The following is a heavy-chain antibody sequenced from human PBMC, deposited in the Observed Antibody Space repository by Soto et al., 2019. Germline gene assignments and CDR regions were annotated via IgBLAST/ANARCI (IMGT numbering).Heavy chain of an antibody. Sequence: GESLKISCRTSGYRFTSYWIAWVRQMPGKGLEWMGIIFPSDSDTRYSPSFQGQVTISADRSTSTLFLQWASLKASDTAVYFCSRKDKSGYFYWFDPWGQGTLVTVSS. CDR2: IFPSDSDT. CDR1: GYRFTSYW. CDR3: SRKDKSGYFYWFDP. J-gene: IGHJ5*02. V-gene: IGHV5-51*01. D-gene: IGHD2-21*02.